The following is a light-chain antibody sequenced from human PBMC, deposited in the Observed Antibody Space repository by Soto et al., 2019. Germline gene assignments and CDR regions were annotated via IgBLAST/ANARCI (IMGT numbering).Light chain of an antibody. V-gene: IGKV3-20*01. J-gene: IGKJ4*01. Sequence: EVVLTQSPGTLSLSPGERATLSCRASQSVSSNYVAWYQQIPGQTPRLLIYGASSRATGIPDRFSGSGSGTDFTLTISRLEPEDFAVYFCQQSGSSPLTFGGGTKVDIK. CDR2: GAS. CDR3: QQSGSSPLT. CDR1: QSVSSNY.